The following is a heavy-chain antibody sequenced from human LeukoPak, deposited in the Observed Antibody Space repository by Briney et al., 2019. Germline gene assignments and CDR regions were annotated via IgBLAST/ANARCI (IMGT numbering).Heavy chain of an antibody. D-gene: IGHD3-22*01. V-gene: IGHV1-8*01. Sequence: ASVKVSCKASGYTFTSYDINWVRQATGQGLEWMGWMNPNSGNTGYAQKFQGRVTMTRNTSISTAYMELSSLRSEDTAVYYCASYYYDSSGYYGHDAFDIWGQGTMVTVSS. CDR3: ASYYYDSSGYYGHDAFDI. CDR2: MNPNSGNT. J-gene: IGHJ3*02. CDR1: GYTFTSYD.